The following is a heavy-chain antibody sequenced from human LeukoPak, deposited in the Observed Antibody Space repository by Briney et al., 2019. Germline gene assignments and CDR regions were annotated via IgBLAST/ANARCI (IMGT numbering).Heavy chain of an antibody. V-gene: IGHV4-59*08. CDR1: GGSISSYY. CDR3: ARGRIEQQLVIFRHYYYYMDV. CDR2: IHYIGST. D-gene: IGHD6-13*01. Sequence: SETLSLTCTVSGGSISSYYWSWIRQPPGKRMEWIGYIHYIGSTNYNPSLRGRVTISLATSKNQFSLKLSSVTAAATAVYYCARGRIEQQLVIFRHYYYYMDVWGKGTTVTISS. J-gene: IGHJ6*03.